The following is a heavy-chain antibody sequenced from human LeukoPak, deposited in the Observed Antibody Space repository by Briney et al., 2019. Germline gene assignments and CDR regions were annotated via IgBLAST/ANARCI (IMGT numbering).Heavy chain of an antibody. Sequence: GASVKVSCKASGYTFTSYGISWVRQAPGQGLEWMGWISAYNGNTNYAQKLQGRVTMTTDTSTSTAYMELRSLRSDDTAVCYCARVGPGRGAYYYYYGMDVWGQGTTVTVSS. CDR2: ISAYNGNT. CDR1: GYTFTSYG. CDR3: ARVGPGRGAYYYYYGMDV. V-gene: IGHV1-18*01. J-gene: IGHJ6*02.